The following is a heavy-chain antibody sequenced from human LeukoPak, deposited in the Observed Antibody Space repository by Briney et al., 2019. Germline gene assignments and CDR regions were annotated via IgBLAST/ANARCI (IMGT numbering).Heavy chain of an antibody. CDR2: IFYSGST. CDR3: ARGPSYYYGSGTPGFVNAFDI. J-gene: IGHJ3*02. CDR1: GGSISSYY. V-gene: IGHV4-59*01. Sequence: SETLSLTCTVSGGSISSYYWGWIRQPPGKGLEWIGYIFYSGSTNYNPSLKSRVTISVDTSKNQFFLNLSSVTTADTAVYYCARGPSYYYGSGTPGFVNAFDIWGQGTMVTVSS. D-gene: IGHD3-10*01.